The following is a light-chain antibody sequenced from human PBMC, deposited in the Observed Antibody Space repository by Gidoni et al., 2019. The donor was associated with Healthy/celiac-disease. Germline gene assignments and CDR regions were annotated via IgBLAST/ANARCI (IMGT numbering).Light chain of an antibody. J-gene: IGKJ5*01. V-gene: IGKV3-11*01. CDR3: QQRSNWLIT. Sequence: EIVLTQSPATLSLSPGVRATLSCRASQSVSSYLAWYQQKPGQAPRLLIYDASNRATVIPARFSGSGSGTVFTLTISSLEPEDFAVYYCQQRSNWLITFGQXTRLEIK. CDR1: QSVSSY. CDR2: DAS.